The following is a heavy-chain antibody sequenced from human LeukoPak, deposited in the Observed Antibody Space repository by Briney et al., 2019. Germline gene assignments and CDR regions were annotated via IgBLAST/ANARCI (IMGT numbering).Heavy chain of an antibody. CDR1: GYTFTGYY. CDR2: INPNSGGT. Sequence: ASVKVSCKASGYTFTGYYMHWVRQAPGQGLEWMGWINPNSGGTNYAQKFQGRVTMTRDTSISTAYMELSRLRSDDTAVYYCARARLQQLRTHYYYYGMDVWGQGTTVTVSS. V-gene: IGHV1-2*02. CDR3: ARARLQQLRTHYYYYGMDV. D-gene: IGHD6-13*01. J-gene: IGHJ6*02.